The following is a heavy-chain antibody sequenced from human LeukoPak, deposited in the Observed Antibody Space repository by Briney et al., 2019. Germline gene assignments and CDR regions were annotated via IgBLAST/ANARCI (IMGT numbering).Heavy chain of an antibody. CDR3: ARDYGPNYYDSMGGY. J-gene: IGHJ4*02. D-gene: IGHD3-22*01. V-gene: IGHV4-59*12. CDR1: GGSISSYY. Sequence: PSETLSLTCTVSGGSISSYYWSWIRQPPGKGLEWIGSIYYSGSTYYNPSLKSRVTISVDTSKNQFSLKLSSVTAADTAVYYCARDYGPNYYDSMGGYWGQGTLVTVSS. CDR2: IYYSGST.